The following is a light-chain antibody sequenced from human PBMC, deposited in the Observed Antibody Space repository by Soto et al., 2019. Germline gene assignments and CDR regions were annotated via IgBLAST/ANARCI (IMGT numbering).Light chain of an antibody. CDR1: QPVTSS. CDR3: QQRHNWPRT. CDR2: AAS. V-gene: IGKV3-11*01. J-gene: IGKJ1*01. Sequence: EIVLTQSPATLSLSPGERATLSCRASQPVTSSLAWYQQKPGQAPRLLIYAASNRATGIPARFSGSGSETDFTLTISSLEPEDFAAYDCQQRHNWPRTFGQGTKVEVK.